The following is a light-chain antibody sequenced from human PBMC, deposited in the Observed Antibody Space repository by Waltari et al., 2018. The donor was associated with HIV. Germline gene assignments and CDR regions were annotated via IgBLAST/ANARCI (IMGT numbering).Light chain of an antibody. Sequence: QSVLTTQPSASGTPGQRVTTPCSGSSSNIGTNSENWSQPLPRTAPKLLIYTNNQRPSGVPDRFSGSKSGTSASLAISGLQSEDEADYYCAAWDDSLDGVVFGGGTKLTVL. CDR1: SSNIGTNS. CDR3: AAWDDSLDGVV. V-gene: IGLV1-44*01. J-gene: IGLJ2*01. CDR2: TNN.